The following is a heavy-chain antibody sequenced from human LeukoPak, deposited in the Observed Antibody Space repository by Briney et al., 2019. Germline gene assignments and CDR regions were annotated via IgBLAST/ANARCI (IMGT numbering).Heavy chain of an antibody. CDR2: VSYDGSNK. CDR3: ARDLGGYDMSYFDY. D-gene: IGHD5-12*01. V-gene: IGHV3-30-3*01. J-gene: IGHJ4*02. Sequence: GRSLRLSCAASGFTFSSYAMHWVRQAPGKGLKWVAVVSYDGSNKYYADSVKGRFTISRDNSKNTLYLQMNSLRAEDTAVYYCARDLGGYDMSYFDYWGQGTLVTVSS. CDR1: GFTFSSYA.